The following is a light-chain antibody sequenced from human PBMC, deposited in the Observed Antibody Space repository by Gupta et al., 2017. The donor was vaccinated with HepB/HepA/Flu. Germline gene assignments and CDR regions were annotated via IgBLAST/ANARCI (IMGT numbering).Light chain of an antibody. CDR1: SSNVGNHV. J-gene: IGLJ2*01. CDR2: SND. V-gene: IGLV1-44*01. CDR3: ASWDFTLRGAV. Sequence: QSFLTQPPSVSRTPGQKVAISCSGGSSNVGNHVVTWYQQVPGTSPKLLIYSNDQRPAGVPGRFSGSKYGTSASLAISGLQAEDEAVYYCASWDFTLRGAVIGGGTSLTVL.